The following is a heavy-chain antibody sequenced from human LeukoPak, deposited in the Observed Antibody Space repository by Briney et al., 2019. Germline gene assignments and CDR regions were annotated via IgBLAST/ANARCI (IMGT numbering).Heavy chain of an antibody. Sequence: PSETLSLTCVVSGGSVSGYYWGWIRQPPGRGLEWIGYVYYSGSTNYNPSFKSRITISVDTSRNQFSLQLSSVTAADTAVYYCARDGGYSGYDYNYYYGMDVWGQGTTVTVSS. CDR1: GGSVSGYY. CDR3: ARDGGYSGYDYNYYYGMDV. V-gene: IGHV4-59*02. D-gene: IGHD5-12*01. CDR2: VYYSGST. J-gene: IGHJ6*02.